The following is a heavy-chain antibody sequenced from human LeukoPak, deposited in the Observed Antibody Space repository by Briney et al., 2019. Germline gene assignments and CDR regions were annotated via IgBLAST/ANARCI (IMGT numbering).Heavy chain of an antibody. J-gene: IGHJ4*02. CDR3: ARTSSTFGGVIVPFDY. V-gene: IGHV3-7*01. Sequence: PGGSLRLSCAASGFTFTSYWMSWVRQAPGKGLEGVANIKQDGSEKYYVDSVKGRFTISRDNAKNSLYLQINSLRAEDTAVYYCARTSSTFGGVIVPFDYWGQGTLVTVSS. CDR1: GFTFTSYW. D-gene: IGHD3-16*02. CDR2: IKQDGSEK.